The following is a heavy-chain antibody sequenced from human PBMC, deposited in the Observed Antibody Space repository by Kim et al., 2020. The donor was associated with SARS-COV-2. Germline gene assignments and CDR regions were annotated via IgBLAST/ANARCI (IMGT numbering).Heavy chain of an antibody. V-gene: IGHV3-23*01. CDR1: GFTFSNYA. CDR2: ISGSGGST. J-gene: IGHJ2*01. D-gene: IGHD2-2*01. CDR3: ARDRYCSSSSCYGMGWYFDL. Sequence: GGSLRLSCAASGFTFSNYAMTWVRQAPGKGLEWVSAISGSGGSTFYADSVKGRFTISRDNSKNTLYLQMNSLRAEDTAVYYCARDRYCSSSSCYGMGWYFDLWGRGTLVTVSS.